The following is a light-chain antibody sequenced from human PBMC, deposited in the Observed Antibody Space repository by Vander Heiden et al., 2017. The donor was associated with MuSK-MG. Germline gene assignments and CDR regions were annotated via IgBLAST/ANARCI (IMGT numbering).Light chain of an antibody. Sequence: QSVLTQPPSVSGAPGQRVTISCTGSSSNIGAGYDVHWYQQLPGAAPKLLIYSNTNRPSGVPDRFSGSKSGTSASLAITGLQAEDEADFYCQSYDNSHVIFGGGTKLTGL. CDR2: SNT. CDR3: QSYDNSHVI. CDR1: SSNIGAGYD. V-gene: IGLV1-40*01. J-gene: IGLJ2*01.